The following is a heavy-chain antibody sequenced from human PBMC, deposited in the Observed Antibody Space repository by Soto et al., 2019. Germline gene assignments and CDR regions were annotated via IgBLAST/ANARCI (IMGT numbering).Heavy chain of an antibody. V-gene: IGHV3-11*01. J-gene: IGHJ5*02. Sequence: GSLRLSCAASGFTFSDYYMSWIRQAPGKGLEWVSYISSSGSTIYYADSVKGRFTISRDNAKNSLYLQMNSLRAEDTAVYYCARDPSSSWYPGWFDPWGQGTLVTVSS. D-gene: IGHD6-13*01. CDR2: ISSSGSTI. CDR1: GFTFSDYY. CDR3: ARDPSSSWYPGWFDP.